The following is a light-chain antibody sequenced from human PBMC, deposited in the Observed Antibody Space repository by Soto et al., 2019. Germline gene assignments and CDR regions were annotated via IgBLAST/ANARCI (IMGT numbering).Light chain of an antibody. CDR2: DVN. Sequence: QSALAQPASVSGSRGQSITISCTGTSSDVGRYNYVSWFQQHPGKVPTLIIYDVNNWPSGVSDRFSGSKSGNTASLTISGLQPEDEADYYCSSFTTSSTFVFGTGTKLTVL. J-gene: IGLJ1*01. CDR3: SSFTTSSTFV. CDR1: SSDVGRYNY. V-gene: IGLV2-14*03.